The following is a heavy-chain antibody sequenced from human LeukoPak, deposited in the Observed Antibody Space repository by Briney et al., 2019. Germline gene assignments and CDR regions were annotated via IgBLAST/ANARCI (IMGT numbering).Heavy chain of an antibody. CDR2: IKQDGSEK. CDR1: GFTFSSYW. Sequence: PGGSLRLSCAASGFTFSSYWLPWVRQAPGKGLEGVANIKQDGSEKYYVDSVKGRFSISRDNAKNSLYLQMNSLRAEDTALYYCARDGGTAGEFYYWGQGTLVTVSS. J-gene: IGHJ4*02. CDR3: ARDGGTAGEFYY. V-gene: IGHV3-7*05. D-gene: IGHD2-15*01.